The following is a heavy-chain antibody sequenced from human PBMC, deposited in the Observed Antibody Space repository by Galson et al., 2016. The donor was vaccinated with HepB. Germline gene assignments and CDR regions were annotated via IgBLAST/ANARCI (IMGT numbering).Heavy chain of an antibody. D-gene: IGHD3-16*01. J-gene: IGHJ5*02. CDR3: AILKLGTLFDP. V-gene: IGHV3-23*01. Sequence: SLRLSCAVSGLTFSTCDMTWVRQAPGKGLEWVSSIGTDEYTYYADSVKGRFTISRDNSKNTLYLQMNSLRAEDTAVYYCAILKLGTLFDPWGQGTLVTVSP. CDR2: IGTDEYT. CDR1: GLTFSTCD.